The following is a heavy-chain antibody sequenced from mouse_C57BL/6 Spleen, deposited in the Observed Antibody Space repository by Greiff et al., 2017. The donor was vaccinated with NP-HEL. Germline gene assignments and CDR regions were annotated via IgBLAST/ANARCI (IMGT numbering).Heavy chain of an antibody. CDR2: IDPETGGT. J-gene: IGHJ1*03. V-gene: IGHV1-15*01. CDR3: TRSTMITNWYFDV. D-gene: IGHD2-4*01. Sequence: VQGVESGAELVRPGASVTLSCKASGYTFTDYEMHWVKQTPVHGLEWIGAIDPETGGTAYNQKFKGKAILTADKSSSTAYMELRSLTSEDSAVYYCTRSTMITNWYFDVWGTGTTVTVSS. CDR1: GYTFTDYE.